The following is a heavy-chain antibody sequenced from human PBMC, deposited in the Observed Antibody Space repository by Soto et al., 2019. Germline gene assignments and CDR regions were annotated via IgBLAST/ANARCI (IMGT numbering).Heavy chain of an antibody. CDR2: INPSGGST. D-gene: IGHD3-3*01. Sequence: QVQLVQSGAEVKKPGASVKVSCKASGYTFTSYYMHWVRQAPGQGLEWMGIINPSGGSTSYAQKFQGRVTMTRDTSTSTVYMEXSSLRSEDTAVYYCARVGTIFGADPAYFDYWGQGTLVTVSS. CDR3: ARVGTIFGADPAYFDY. J-gene: IGHJ4*02. V-gene: IGHV1-46*01. CDR1: GYTFTSYY.